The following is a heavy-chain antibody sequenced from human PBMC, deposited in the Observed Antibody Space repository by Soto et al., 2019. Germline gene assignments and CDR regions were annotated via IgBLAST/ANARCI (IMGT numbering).Heavy chain of an antibody. Sequence: ASVKVSCKAYDFSFTSHGISWVRQAPGQGLEWMGWISLYNGNTNYAQQFQGRVTMTTDTSTSTAYMELRSLRSDDTAIYYCLKMALRFVDWSHFDSWGLGTLVTVSS. CDR3: LKMALRFVDWSHFDS. D-gene: IGHD3-3*01. CDR1: DFSFTSHG. CDR2: ISLYNGNT. V-gene: IGHV1-18*04. J-gene: IGHJ4*02.